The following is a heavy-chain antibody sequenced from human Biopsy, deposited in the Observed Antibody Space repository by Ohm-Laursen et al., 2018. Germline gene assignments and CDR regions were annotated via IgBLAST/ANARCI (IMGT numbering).Heavy chain of an antibody. V-gene: IGHV1-69*06. J-gene: IGHJ1*01. D-gene: IGHD3-9*01. CDR2: NIPILGTG. CDR1: GGTFSKYG. Sequence: SSVKVSCNAPGGTFSKYGVNWVRQAPGQGLEWLGGNIPILGTGNYAPMFHGRVTVVADTSTSTATMVLRSLRPDDTAVYYCATKLTGYFHHWGQGTLVIVSS. CDR3: ATKLTGYFHH.